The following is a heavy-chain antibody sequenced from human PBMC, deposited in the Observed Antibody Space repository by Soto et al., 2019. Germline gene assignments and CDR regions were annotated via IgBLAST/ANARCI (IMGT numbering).Heavy chain of an antibody. V-gene: IGHV4-30-4*01. D-gene: IGHD3-22*01. CDR1: GGSISSGEYY. CDR3: ARAGGAGSGYINWFDP. CDR2: IYYSGST. Sequence: PSETLSLTCTVSGGSISSGEYYWSWIRQPPGKGLEWIGYIYYSGSTYYNPSLKSRVTISVDTSMIHSSMKLTSVFAADTAVYYCARAGGAGSGYINWFDPWGQGTLVTVSS. J-gene: IGHJ5*02.